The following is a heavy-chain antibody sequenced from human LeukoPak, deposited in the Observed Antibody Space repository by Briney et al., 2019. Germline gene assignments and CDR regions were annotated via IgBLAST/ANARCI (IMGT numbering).Heavy chain of an antibody. J-gene: IGHJ4*02. CDR3: AKFSGRHFDY. CDR2: IGGSDGTT. Sequence: PGGSLRLSCAASGFAFSRYAMNWFRQAPGQGLEWVSGIGGSDGTTLYADSVRGRFTISRDNSENTLSLQMNSLRAEDTAVYYCAKFSGRHFDYWGQGTLVTVSS. V-gene: IGHV3-23*01. CDR1: GFAFSRYA.